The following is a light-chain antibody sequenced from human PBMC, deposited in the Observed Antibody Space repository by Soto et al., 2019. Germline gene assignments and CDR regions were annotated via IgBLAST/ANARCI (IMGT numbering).Light chain of an antibody. Sequence: EIVLTQSPGTLSLSPGERATLSCRASQSVSSSFLAWYQQKPGQAPRLLIYGASSRATGIPDRFSGSGSGTNFTLTISRLEPEDFAVYYCQQYGNSPWTFGQGPKLEI. CDR2: GAS. CDR1: QSVSSSF. V-gene: IGKV3-20*01. CDR3: QQYGNSPWT. J-gene: IGKJ1*01.